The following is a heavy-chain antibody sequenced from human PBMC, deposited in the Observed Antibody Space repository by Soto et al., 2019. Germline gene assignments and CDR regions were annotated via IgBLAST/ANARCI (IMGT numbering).Heavy chain of an antibody. Sequence: QLQLQESGPGLVKPSETLSLTCTVSGGSISSSSYYWGWIRQPPGKGLEWIGSIYYSGSTYYNPSLKSRVTISVDTSKNQFSLKLSSVTAADTAVYYCASVAITGTPFDYWGQGTLVTVSS. V-gene: IGHV4-39*01. CDR2: IYYSGST. J-gene: IGHJ4*02. CDR1: GGSISSSSYY. CDR3: ASVAITGTPFDY. D-gene: IGHD1-20*01.